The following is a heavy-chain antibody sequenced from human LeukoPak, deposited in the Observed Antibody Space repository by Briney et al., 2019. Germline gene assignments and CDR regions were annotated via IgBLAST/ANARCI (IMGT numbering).Heavy chain of an antibody. Sequence: SETLSLTCTVSGGSISSSSYYWGWIRQPPGKGLEWIGGIYYSGSTYYNPSLESRVTISIDTSKNQFSLKLSSVTAADTAVYYCARLGWQWLVYAFDIWGQGTMVTVSS. J-gene: IGHJ3*02. D-gene: IGHD6-19*01. CDR3: ARLGWQWLVYAFDI. CDR2: IYYSGST. V-gene: IGHV4-39*01. CDR1: GGSISSSSYY.